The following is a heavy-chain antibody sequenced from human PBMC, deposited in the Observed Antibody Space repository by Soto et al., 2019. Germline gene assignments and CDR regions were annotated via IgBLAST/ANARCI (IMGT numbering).Heavy chain of an antibody. Sequence: PSETLSLTCTVSGGSISSGGYYWSWIRQHPGKGLEWIGYIYYSGSTYYNPSLKSRVTISVDTSKNQFSLKLSSVTAADTAVYYCARVKKVLAARPPGWFDPWGQGTLVTVSS. CDR1: GGSISSGGYY. CDR2: IYYSGST. J-gene: IGHJ5*02. D-gene: IGHD6-6*01. CDR3: ARVKKVLAARPPGWFDP. V-gene: IGHV4-31*03.